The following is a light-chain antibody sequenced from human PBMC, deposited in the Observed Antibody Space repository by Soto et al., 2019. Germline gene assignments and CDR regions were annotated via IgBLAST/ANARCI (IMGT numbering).Light chain of an antibody. J-gene: IGKJ1*01. CDR3: QQYRSDST. V-gene: IGKV1-5*03. Sequence: DIRMTQSPSTLSASVGDRVTITCRASQSINNWLAWYQQKPGKAPKLLIYRASSLENGVPSRFSGRGSGTEFIVTITSRQHDDFATYYCQQYRSDSTFGQGTKVEIK. CDR1: QSINNW. CDR2: RAS.